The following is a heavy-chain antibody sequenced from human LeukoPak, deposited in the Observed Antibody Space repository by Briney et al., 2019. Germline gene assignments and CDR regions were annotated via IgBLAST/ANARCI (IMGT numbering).Heavy chain of an antibody. V-gene: IGHV1-46*01. Sequence: ASVKVSCKASGYTFTSHFMHWVRQAPGQGLEWMGIINPRGGSTSYAQKFQGRVTMTRDMSTSTVYMELSSLRSEDTAVYYCARERYCGGDCLVNLYFDYWGQGTLVTVSS. CDR2: INPRGGST. CDR1: GYTFTSHF. J-gene: IGHJ4*02. CDR3: ARERYCGGDCLVNLYFDY. D-gene: IGHD2-21*02.